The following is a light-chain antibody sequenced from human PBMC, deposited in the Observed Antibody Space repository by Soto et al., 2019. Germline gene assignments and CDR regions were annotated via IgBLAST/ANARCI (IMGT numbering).Light chain of an antibody. V-gene: IGLV1-47*02. CDR2: SNN. J-gene: IGLJ1*01. CDR1: SSNIGSNY. CDR3: AAWDGSLYAGV. Sequence: QSVLTQPPSTSGTPGQRVTISCSGSSSNIGSNYVYWYQQLPGTAPKLLIYSNNQRPSGVPDRFSGSKSGTSASLAISGLRSEDEADYYCAAWDGSLYAGVLGDGTKVTLL.